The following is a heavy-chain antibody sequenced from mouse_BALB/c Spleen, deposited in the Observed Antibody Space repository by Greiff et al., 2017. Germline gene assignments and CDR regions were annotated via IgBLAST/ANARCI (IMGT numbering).Heavy chain of an antibody. Sequence: EVHLVESGPELVKPGASVKMSCKASGYTFTSYVMHWVKQKPGQGLEWIGYINPYNDGTKYNEKFKGKATLTSDKSSSTAYMELSSLTSEDSAVYYCARLITTATRDYWGQGTSVTVSS. CDR3: ARLITTATRDY. D-gene: IGHD1-2*01. J-gene: IGHJ4*01. CDR1: GYTFTSYV. CDR2: INPYNDGT. V-gene: IGHV1-14*01.